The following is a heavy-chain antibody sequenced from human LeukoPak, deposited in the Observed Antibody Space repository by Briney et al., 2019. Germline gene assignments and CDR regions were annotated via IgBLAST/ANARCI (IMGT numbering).Heavy chain of an antibody. D-gene: IGHD6-13*01. CDR3: ARDPGIAAAGTVGYFDS. J-gene: IGHJ4*02. CDR1: GFIFSSYW. CDR2: IKQEGSAR. V-gene: IGHV3-7*01. Sequence: GESLRLSCVASGFIFSSYWMSWVRQTPGKGLEWVANIKQEGSARYYVDSVTGRFTISRDNAMNSLYLQMNSLRVEDTAVYYCARDPGIAAAGTVGYFDSWGQGILVTVSS.